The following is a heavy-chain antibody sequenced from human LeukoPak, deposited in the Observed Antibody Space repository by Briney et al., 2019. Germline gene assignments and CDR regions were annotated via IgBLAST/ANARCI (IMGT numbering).Heavy chain of an antibody. CDR3: ARSQRVLEWLLFPSDYYYYMDV. V-gene: IGHV3-7*01. J-gene: IGHJ6*03. CDR1: GFTFSSYW. D-gene: IGHD3-3*01. Sequence: GGSLRLSCAASGFTFSSYWMSWVRQAPGKGLEWVANIKQDGSEKYYVDPVKGRFTISRDNAKNSLYLQMNSLRAEDTAVYYCARSQRVLEWLLFPSDYYYYMDVWGKGTTVTVSS. CDR2: IKQDGSEK.